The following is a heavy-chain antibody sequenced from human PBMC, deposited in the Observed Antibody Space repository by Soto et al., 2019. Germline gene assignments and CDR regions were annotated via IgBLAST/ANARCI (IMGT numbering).Heavy chain of an antibody. V-gene: IGHV3-30-3*01. Sequence: QVQLVESGGGVVQPGRSLRLSCAASGFTFSSYAMHWVRQAPGKGLEWVAVISYDGSNKYYADSVKGRFTISRDNSKNTLYLQMNSLRAEDTAVYYCARDRGSMWLSDYWGQGTMVTVSS. J-gene: IGHJ4*02. D-gene: IGHD6-19*01. CDR1: GFTFSSYA. CDR2: ISYDGSNK. CDR3: ARDRGSMWLSDY.